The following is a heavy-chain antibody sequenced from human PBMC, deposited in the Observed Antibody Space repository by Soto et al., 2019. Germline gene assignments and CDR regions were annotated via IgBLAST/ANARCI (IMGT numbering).Heavy chain of an antibody. CDR2: ISYDSSIK. D-gene: IGHD2-15*01. CDR1: GFTFSYG. CDR3: AKLVIGYCSGNTCDDY. Sequence: VQLLESGGGLIQPGGSLRLSCAASGFTFSYGIHWLRQAPGKGLEWVAYISYDSSIKFYGDSVKGRFTISRDNSKNTQFLQMNSLRAEYTAVYYCAKLVIGYCSGNTCDDYWGQGTLVAVSS. J-gene: IGHJ4*02. V-gene: IGHV3-30*18.